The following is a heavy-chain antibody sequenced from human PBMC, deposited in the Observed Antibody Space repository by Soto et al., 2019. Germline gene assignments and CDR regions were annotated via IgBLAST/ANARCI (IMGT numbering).Heavy chain of an antibody. CDR3: AKDVLRFLEWLAFYGMDV. D-gene: IGHD3-3*01. J-gene: IGHJ6*02. CDR2: ISYDGSNK. Sequence: QVQLVESGGGVVQPGRSLRLSCAASGFTFSSYGMHWVRQAPGKGLEWVAVISYDGSNKYYADSVKGRFTISRDNSKNTLYLQMNSLRAEDTCVYYCAKDVLRFLEWLAFYGMDVWGQGTTVTVSS. CDR1: GFTFSSYG. V-gene: IGHV3-30*18.